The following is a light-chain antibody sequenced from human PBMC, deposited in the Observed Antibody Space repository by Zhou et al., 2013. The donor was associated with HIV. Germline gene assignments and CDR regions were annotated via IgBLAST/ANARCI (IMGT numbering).Light chain of an antibody. J-gene: IGKJ2*01. CDR1: QSFNNY. V-gene: IGKV3-15*01. Sequence: EIVLTQSPATLSLSPGERATLSCRASQSFNNYLAWYQQKPGQAPRLLIYGASTRATGIPARFSGSGSGTEFTLTISSMQSEDFAVYSCQQYNNWPPMYTFGQGTKLE. CDR2: GAS. CDR3: QQYNNWPPMYT.